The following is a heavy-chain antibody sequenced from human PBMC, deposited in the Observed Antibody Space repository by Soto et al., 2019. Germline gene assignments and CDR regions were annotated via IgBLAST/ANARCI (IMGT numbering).Heavy chain of an antibody. CDR3: AKLQYGDVDAGHY. D-gene: IGHD4-17*01. Sequence: PGGSLRLSCAASGFPFSRNGMNWVRQAPGKGLEWVSGVSDSGGRTYYADSVKGRFTISRDNSRNTLYLQMNSLRAEDTAIYYCAKLQYGDVDAGHYWGLGTLVTVSS. CDR1: GFPFSRNG. V-gene: IGHV3-23*01. CDR2: VSDSGGRT. J-gene: IGHJ4*02.